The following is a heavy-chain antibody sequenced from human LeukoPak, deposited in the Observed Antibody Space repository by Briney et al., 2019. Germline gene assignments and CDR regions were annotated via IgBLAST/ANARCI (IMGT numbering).Heavy chain of an antibody. D-gene: IGHD4-17*01. V-gene: IGHV3-66*01. J-gene: IGHJ6*02. CDR3: ARDPLRGSYSMDV. CDR1: GFTVSSNY. CDR2: IYSGGST. Sequence: PGGSLRLSCAASGFTVSSNYMSWVRQAPGKGLEWVSVIYSGGSTYYADSVKGRFTISRDNSKNTLYLQMNSLRAEDTAVYYCARDPLRGSYSMDVWGQGTTVTVSS.